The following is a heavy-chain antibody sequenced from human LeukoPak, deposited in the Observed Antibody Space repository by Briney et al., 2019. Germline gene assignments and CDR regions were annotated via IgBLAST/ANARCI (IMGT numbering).Heavy chain of an antibody. D-gene: IGHD3-9*01. J-gene: IGHJ4*02. CDR1: GGSISSSSYY. V-gene: IGHV4-39*07. CDR3: ATNYFDWLDY. CDR2: IYYSGST. Sequence: SETLSLTCTVSGGSISSSSYYWGWIRQPPGKGLEWIGSIYYSGSTYYNPSLKSRVTISVDTSKNQFSLKLSSVTAADTAVYYCATNYFDWLDYWGQGTLVTVSS.